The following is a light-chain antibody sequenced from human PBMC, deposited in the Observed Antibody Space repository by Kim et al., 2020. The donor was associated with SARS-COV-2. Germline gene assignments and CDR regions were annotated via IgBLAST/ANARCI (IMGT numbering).Light chain of an antibody. CDR2: LNSDGSH. CDR1: SGHSSSA. CDR3: QTWGTGIHWV. J-gene: IGLJ3*02. V-gene: IGLV4-69*01. Sequence: SVKLTCTRSSGHSSSAIAWHQQQPEKGPRYLMKLNSDGSHSKGDGIPDRFSGSSSGAERYLTISSLQSEDEADYYCQTWGTGIHWVFGGGTQLTVL.